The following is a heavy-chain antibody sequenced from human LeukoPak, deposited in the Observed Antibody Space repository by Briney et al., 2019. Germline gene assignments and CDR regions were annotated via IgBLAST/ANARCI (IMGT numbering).Heavy chain of an antibody. CDR3: ARALYYYDSSGYSGDY. V-gene: IGHV3-23*01. CDR2: ISGSGGST. J-gene: IGHJ4*02. D-gene: IGHD3-22*01. CDR1: GFTFSSHW. Sequence: GGSLRLSCAASGFTFSSHWMSWVRQAPGKGLEWVSAISGSGGSTYYADSVKGRFTISRDNSKNTLYLQMNSLRAEDTAVYYCARALYYYDSSGYSGDYWGQGTLVTVSS.